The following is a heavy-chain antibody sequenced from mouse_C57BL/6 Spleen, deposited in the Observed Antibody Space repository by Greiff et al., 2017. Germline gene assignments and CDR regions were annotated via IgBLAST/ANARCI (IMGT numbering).Heavy chain of an antibody. Sequence: VKLQESGAELVRPGTSVKVSCKASGYAFTNYLIEWVKQRPGQGLEWIGVINPGRGGTNYNEKFKGKATLTADKSSSTAYMQLSSLTSEDSAVYFWARGGFDYWGQGTTLTVSS. CDR2: INPGRGGT. V-gene: IGHV1-54*01. J-gene: IGHJ2*01. CDR1: GYAFTNYL. CDR3: ARGGFDY.